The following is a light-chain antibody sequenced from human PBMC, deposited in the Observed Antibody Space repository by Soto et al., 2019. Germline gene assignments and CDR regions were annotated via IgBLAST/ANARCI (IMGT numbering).Light chain of an antibody. Sequence: ESVLTQSPGTQSLSPGERATLSCRASQSVTSSYLTWYQQKPGQAPRLLIYGASTRAAGIPDRFSGSGSGTDFTLTISSLEPEDFAVYYCQQYGKLPITFGQGTRLEIK. CDR2: GAS. CDR1: QSVTSSY. J-gene: IGKJ5*01. V-gene: IGKV3-20*01. CDR3: QQYGKLPIT.